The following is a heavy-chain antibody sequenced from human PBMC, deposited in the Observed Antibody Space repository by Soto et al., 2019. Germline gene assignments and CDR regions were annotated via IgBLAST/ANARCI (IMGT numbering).Heavy chain of an antibody. CDR3: ARGGDIVVVPAAIRENWFDP. J-gene: IGHJ5*02. CDR1: GYTFTGYY. D-gene: IGHD2-2*02. Sequence: GASVKVSCKASGYTFTGYYMHWVRQAPGQGLEWMGWINPNSGGTNYAQKFQGRVTMTRDTSISTAYMELSRLRSDDMAVYYCARGGDIVVVPAAIRENWFDPWGQGTLVTAPQ. CDR2: INPNSGGT. V-gene: IGHV1-2*02.